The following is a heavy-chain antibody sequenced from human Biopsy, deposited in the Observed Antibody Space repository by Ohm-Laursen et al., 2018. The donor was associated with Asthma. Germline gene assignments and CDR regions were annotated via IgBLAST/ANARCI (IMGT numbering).Heavy chain of an antibody. D-gene: IGHD3-10*01. J-gene: IGHJ3*01. CDR3: ARSPYYYGLLGPTRGFGVYAV. V-gene: IGHV4-34*01. CDR1: GGSFSNYY. CDR2: INHRGST. Sequence: SQTLSLTCAVYGGSFSNYYWTWIRQPPGKGLEWIGEINHRGSTNYNPSLKSRVTLSVDKSKNQFSVKLVSVTAADTAVYYCARSPYYYGLLGPTRGFGVYAVWGHGTLVTVSS.